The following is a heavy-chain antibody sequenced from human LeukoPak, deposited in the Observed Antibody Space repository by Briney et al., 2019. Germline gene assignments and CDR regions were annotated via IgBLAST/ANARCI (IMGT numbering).Heavy chain of an antibody. CDR2: IIGSAANT. Sequence: GESLRLSCGASGLTVSSYAMSWVRQAPGKGLEWVSTIIGSAANTYYADSVKGRFTISRDDSKNTVYLQMISLRAEDTAVYSCAKYTSGTSYRGLDQWGHGTLVTVSS. V-gene: IGHV3-23*01. D-gene: IGHD3-10*01. J-gene: IGHJ4*01. CDR3: AKYTSGTSYRGLDQ. CDR1: GLTVSSYA.